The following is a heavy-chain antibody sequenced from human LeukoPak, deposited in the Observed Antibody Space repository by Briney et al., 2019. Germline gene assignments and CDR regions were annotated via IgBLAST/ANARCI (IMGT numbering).Heavy chain of an antibody. Sequence: PGGSLRLSCAASGFTFSSYAMSWVRQAPGKGLEWVSAISGSGGSTYYADSVKGRSTISRDNSKNTLYLQMNSLRAEDTAVYYSXKXXXXXPQGYYXYXXDXXGKGTXVTVXS. CDR1: GFTFSSYA. J-gene: IGHJ6*03. CDR3: XKXXXXXPQGYYXYXXDX. V-gene: IGHV3-23*01. CDR2: ISGSGGST.